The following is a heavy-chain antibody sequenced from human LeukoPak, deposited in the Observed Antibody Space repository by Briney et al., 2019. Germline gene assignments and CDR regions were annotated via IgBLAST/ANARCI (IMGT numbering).Heavy chain of an antibody. CDR2: MNPNSGNT. D-gene: IGHD4-17*01. J-gene: IGHJ4*02. CDR3: AMGVTTSRGYY. CDR1: GYTFTDYY. V-gene: IGHV1-8*03. Sequence: GASVKVSCKASGYTFTDYYMHWVRQATGQGLEWMGWMNPNSGNTGYAQKFQGRVTITRNTSISTAYMELSSLRSEDTAVYYCAMGVTTSRGYYWGQGTLVTVSS.